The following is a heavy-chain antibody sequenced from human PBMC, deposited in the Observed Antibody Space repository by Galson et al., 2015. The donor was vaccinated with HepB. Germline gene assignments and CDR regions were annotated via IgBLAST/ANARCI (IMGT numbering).Heavy chain of an antibody. CDR3: ARDPDRDGYNWGYYYYYGMDV. CDR1: GFTFSSYS. V-gene: IGHV3-21*01. CDR2: ISSSSSYI. Sequence: LRLSCAASGFTFSSYSMNWVRQAPGKGLEWVSSISSSSSYIYYADSVKGRFTISRDNAKNSLYLQMNSLRAEDTAVYYCARDPDRDGYNWGYYYYYGMDVWGQGTTVTVSS. J-gene: IGHJ6*02. D-gene: IGHD5-24*01.